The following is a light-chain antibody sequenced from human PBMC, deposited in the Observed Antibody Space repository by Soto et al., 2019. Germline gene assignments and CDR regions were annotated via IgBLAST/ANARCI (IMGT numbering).Light chain of an antibody. V-gene: IGKV3-15*01. Sequence: EIVMTQSPATLSVSPGERATLSCSASQSISSNLAWYQQKPGQAPRLLIYGASTRATGVPARFSGSGSGTEFTLTISSLQSEDFALYFCQQYNNWPLTFGGGTKVEIK. CDR1: QSISSN. CDR2: GAS. J-gene: IGKJ4*01. CDR3: QQYNNWPLT.